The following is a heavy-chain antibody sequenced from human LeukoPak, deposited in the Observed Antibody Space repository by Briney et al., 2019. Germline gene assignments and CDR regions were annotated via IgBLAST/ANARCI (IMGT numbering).Heavy chain of an antibody. J-gene: IGHJ4*02. Sequence: ASVKVSCKASGYTFTSYYMHWVRQAPGQGLEWMGIINPSGGSTSYAQKFQGRVTMTRDMSTSTVYMELSSLRSEDTAVYYCARDPGRAYSSSWYYFDYWGQGTLVTVSS. CDR3: ARDPGRAYSSSWYYFDY. D-gene: IGHD6-13*01. V-gene: IGHV1-46*01. CDR2: INPSGGST. CDR1: GYTFTSYY.